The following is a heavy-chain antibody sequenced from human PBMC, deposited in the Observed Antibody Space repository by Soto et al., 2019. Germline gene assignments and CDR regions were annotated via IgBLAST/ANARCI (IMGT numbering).Heavy chain of an antibody. D-gene: IGHD3-16*01. CDR2: IIPVTDTP. CDR1: GGTFSSHA. J-gene: IGHJ4*01. CDR3: ARGGGPYLRPLEI. Sequence: QVQLVQSGPEVKKPGSSVKVSCKVSGGTFSSHAINWLRQAPGQGLEWMGVIIPVTDTPNNAEKFQGRVTITADKSTTTVYMELSSLTFDDTAVYFCARGGGPYLRPLEIWGQGTPVTVSS. V-gene: IGHV1-69*06.